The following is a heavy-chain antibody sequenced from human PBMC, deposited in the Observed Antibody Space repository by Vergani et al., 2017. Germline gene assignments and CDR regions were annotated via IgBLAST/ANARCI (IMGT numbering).Heavy chain of an antibody. D-gene: IGHD1-1*01. CDR3: ARENWNDRALDY. CDR2: IDHSGST. V-gene: IGHV4-30-2*01. J-gene: IGHJ4*02. CDR1: GGSISSGGYS. Sequence: QLQLQESGSGLAKPSQTLSLTCAVSGGSISSGGYSWSWIRQPPGKGLERIGYIDHSGSTYYNPSLKSRVTISVDRSKNQFSLKLSSVTAADTAVYYCARENWNDRALDYWGQGTLVTVSS.